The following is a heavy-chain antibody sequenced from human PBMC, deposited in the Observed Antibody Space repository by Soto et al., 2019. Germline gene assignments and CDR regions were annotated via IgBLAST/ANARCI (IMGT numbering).Heavy chain of an antibody. CDR3: TTLLPDCSSTSCWEYMDV. D-gene: IGHD2-2*01. CDR1: GFTFSNAW. V-gene: IGHV3-15*01. CDR2: IKSKTDGGTT. Sequence: PGGSLRLSCAASGFTFSNAWMSWVRQAPGKGLEWVGRIKSKTDGGTTDYAAPVKGRFTISRDDSKNTLYLQMNSLKTEDTAVYYCTTLLPDCSSTSCWEYMDVWAKGTTVNVSS. J-gene: IGHJ6*03.